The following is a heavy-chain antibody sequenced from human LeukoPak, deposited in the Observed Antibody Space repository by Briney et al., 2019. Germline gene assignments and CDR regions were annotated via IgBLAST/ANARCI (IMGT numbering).Heavy chain of an antibody. D-gene: IGHD3-22*01. CDR3: ARAQYYYDSSGYTYYFDY. CDR2: IRSRSSTIYNADSGSPI. J-gene: IGHJ4*02. Sequence: ASVKVSCKASGCTFTTYYMHWVRQAPGKGLEWVSYIRSRSSTIYNADSGSPIYYADSVKGRFTISRDNVKKTLYLEMNSLRAEDTAVYYYARAQYYYDSSGYTYYFDYWGQGTLVTVSS. V-gene: IGHV3-48*01. CDR1: GCTFTTYY.